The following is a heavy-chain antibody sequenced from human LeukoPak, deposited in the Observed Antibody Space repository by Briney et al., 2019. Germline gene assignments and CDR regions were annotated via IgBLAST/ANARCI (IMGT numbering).Heavy chain of an antibody. CDR3: AKNAYNYYGADNYYYYMDV. J-gene: IGHJ6*03. V-gene: IGHV3-13*01. CDR2: IGTAGDT. CDR1: GFTFSSYD. Sequence: GGSLRLSCAASGFTFSSYDMHWVRQATGKGLEGVSAIGTAGDTYYPGSVKGRFTISRENAKNSLYLQMNSLRAGDTAVYYCAKNAYNYYGADNYYYYMDVWGKGTTVTVSS. D-gene: IGHD3-10*01.